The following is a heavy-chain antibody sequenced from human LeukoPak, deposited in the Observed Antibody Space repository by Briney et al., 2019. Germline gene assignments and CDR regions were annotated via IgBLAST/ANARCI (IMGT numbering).Heavy chain of an antibody. J-gene: IGHJ4*02. D-gene: IGHD4-17*01. V-gene: IGHV4-39*06. CDR2: SYYSGST. Sequence: KSSETLSLTCTVSGGSISSSSYYWGWIRQPPGKGLEWIGNSYYSGSTYYNPSLKSRVTISVDTSKNQYPLKLSSVTAADTAVYYCARVPVRAGDYLDYWGQGTLVTVSS. CDR3: ARVPVRAGDYLDY. CDR1: GGSISSSSYY.